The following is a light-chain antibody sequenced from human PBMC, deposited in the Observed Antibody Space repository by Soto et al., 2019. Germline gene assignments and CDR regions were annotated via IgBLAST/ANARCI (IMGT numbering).Light chain of an antibody. CDR1: QNISIN. Sequence: EIVMTHSPATLAVFPGERAALSSRASQNISINLGWYQQKPGQAPRLLIYRTSTRATGVPARFSGSGSQTELTLTISSLQSEDFVVYYCQQYNYWPLSFGGGTKVDIK. J-gene: IGKJ4*01. CDR3: QQYNYWPLS. V-gene: IGKV3-15*01. CDR2: RTS.